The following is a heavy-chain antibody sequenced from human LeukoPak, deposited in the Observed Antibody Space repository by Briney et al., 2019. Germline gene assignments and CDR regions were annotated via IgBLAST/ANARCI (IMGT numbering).Heavy chain of an antibody. Sequence: GRSLRLSCAASGFTSSSYAMHWVRQAPGKGLEWVAVISYDGSNKYYADSVKGRFTISRDNSKNTLYLQMNSLRAEDTAVYYCARETEGIVGAYFDYWGQGTLVTVSS. CDR2: ISYDGSNK. CDR1: GFTSSSYA. J-gene: IGHJ4*02. V-gene: IGHV3-30-3*01. CDR3: ARETEGIVGAYFDY. D-gene: IGHD1-26*01.